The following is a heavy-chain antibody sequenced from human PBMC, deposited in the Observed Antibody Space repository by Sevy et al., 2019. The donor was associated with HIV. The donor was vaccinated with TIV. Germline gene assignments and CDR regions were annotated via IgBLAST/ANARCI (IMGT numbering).Heavy chain of an antibody. J-gene: IGHJ3*02. Sequence: GGSLRLSCAASGFTFSGSAMHWVRQASGKGLEWVGRIRSKANSYATAYAVSVKGRFTISRDDSKNTAYLQMNSLKTEDTAVYYCTSRFGGYYYDSSGYYDQGAGAFDIWGQGTMVTVSS. V-gene: IGHV3-73*01. D-gene: IGHD3-22*01. CDR1: GFTFSGSA. CDR3: TSRFGGYYYDSSGYYDQGAGAFDI. CDR2: IRSKANSYAT.